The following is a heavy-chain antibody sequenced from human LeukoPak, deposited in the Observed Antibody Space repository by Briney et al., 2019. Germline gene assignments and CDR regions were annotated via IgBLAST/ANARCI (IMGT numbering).Heavy chain of an antibody. V-gene: IGHV3-7*01. CDR2: INQDGSEK. Sequence: GGSLRLSCAVSGFRFSDHWMNWVRQTPGKGLEWVANINQDGSEKYYVDSVKGRFTISRDNAKNSLYLQMNSLRAEDTAVYYCARDAGDSYFDYWGQGTLVTVSS. D-gene: IGHD4-17*01. CDR3: ARDAGDSYFDY. CDR1: GFRFSDHW. J-gene: IGHJ4*02.